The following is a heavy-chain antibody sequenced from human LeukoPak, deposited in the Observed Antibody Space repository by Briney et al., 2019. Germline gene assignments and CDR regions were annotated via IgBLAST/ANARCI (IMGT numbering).Heavy chain of an antibody. CDR3: AREGVVVSAAVDY. CDR1: GFTFSNYE. Sequence: GGSLRLSCAASGFTFSNYEMNWVPQGPGKGLEWVSYISISGGTIYYADSVKGRFTISTDNAKNSLYLQMNSLRAEDTAVYYCAREGVVVSAAVDYWGQGTLVTVSS. CDR2: ISISGGTI. D-gene: IGHD2-2*01. V-gene: IGHV3-48*03. J-gene: IGHJ4*02.